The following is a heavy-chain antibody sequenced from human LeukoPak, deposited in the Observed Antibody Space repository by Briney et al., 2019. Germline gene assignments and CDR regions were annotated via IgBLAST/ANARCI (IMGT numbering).Heavy chain of an antibody. V-gene: IGHV3-23*01. CDR1: GFTFSNFA. J-gene: IGHJ4*02. CDR2: ISGSGGSV. CDR3: AKAPVTTCRGAFCYPFDY. D-gene: IGHD2-15*01. Sequence: GGSLRLSCAASGFTFSNFAMSWVRQAPGKVLEWVSAISGSGGSVYYADSVKGRFTISRDNSKNTLYLQMKSLRPEDAAVYYCAKAPVTTCRGAFCYPFDYWGLGTLVTVSS.